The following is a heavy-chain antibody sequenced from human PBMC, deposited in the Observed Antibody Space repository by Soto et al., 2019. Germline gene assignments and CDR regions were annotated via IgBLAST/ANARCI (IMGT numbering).Heavy chain of an antibody. J-gene: IGHJ4*02. CDR3: ARGKGRYDPLDY. V-gene: IGHV4-59*01. Sequence: QVQLQESGTGLVKPSETLSLTCTVPGGSISSYYWSWIRQPPGKGLEWNGYIYYSGSNNYNPSLSRRVTISVDTPKNRFALKLSSVTAEDTAVYYCARGKGRYDPLDYWGQGTLDTVST. CDR1: GGSISSYY. CDR2: IYYSGSN. D-gene: IGHD1-26*01.